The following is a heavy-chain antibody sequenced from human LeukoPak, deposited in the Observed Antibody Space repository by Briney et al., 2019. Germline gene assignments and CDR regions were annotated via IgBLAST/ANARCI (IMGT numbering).Heavy chain of an antibody. J-gene: IGHJ2*01. D-gene: IGHD2-15*01. V-gene: IGHV1-69*04. Sequence: ASVKVSCKASGGTFSSYAISWVRQAPGQGLEWMGRIIPIFGIASSAQKFQGRVTITADKSTSTAYMELSSLRSEDTAVYYCARVRCSGGSCYSLDRYFDLWGRGTLVTVSS. CDR2: IIPIFGIA. CDR1: GGTFSSYA. CDR3: ARVRCSGGSCYSLDRYFDL.